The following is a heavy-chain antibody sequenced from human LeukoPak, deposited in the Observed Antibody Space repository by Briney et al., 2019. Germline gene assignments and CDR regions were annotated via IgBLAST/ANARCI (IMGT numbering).Heavy chain of an antibody. V-gene: IGHV4-61*01. CDR3: ARERLGEGAFDI. D-gene: IGHD3-10*01. CDR2: IYYSGST. CDR1: GGSISSSSYY. J-gene: IGHJ3*02. Sequence: SETLSLTCTVSGGSISSSSYYWSWIRQPPGKGLEWIGYIYYSGSTNYNPSLKSRVTISVDTSKNQFSLKLSSVTAADTAVYYCARERLGEGAFDIWGQGTMVTVSS.